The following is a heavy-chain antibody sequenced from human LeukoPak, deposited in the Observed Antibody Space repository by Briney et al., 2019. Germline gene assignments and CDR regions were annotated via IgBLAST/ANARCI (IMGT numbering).Heavy chain of an antibody. Sequence: GASVKVSCKVSGYTLTELSMHWVRQAPGKGLEWMGGFDPEDGETIYAQKFQGRVTMTEDTSTDTAYMELSSLRSEDTAVYYCGTLGLRRRYYGSRGFDYWGQGTLVTVSS. CDR2: FDPEDGET. V-gene: IGHV1-24*01. CDR3: GTLGLRRRYYGSRGFDY. J-gene: IGHJ4*02. CDR1: GYTLTELS. D-gene: IGHD3-22*01.